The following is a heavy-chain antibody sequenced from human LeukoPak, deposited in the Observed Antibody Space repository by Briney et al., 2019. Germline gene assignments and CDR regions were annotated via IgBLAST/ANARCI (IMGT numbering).Heavy chain of an antibody. CDR3: TRGGGDC. V-gene: IGHV3-7*04. J-gene: IGHJ4*01. Sequence: GGSLRLSCAASGFTFSTSWMRWVRQTPGKGLEWVANIKQDGSGETYVDSVKGRFTISRDNAKNSLYLQMHSLRAEDTSVYYCTRGGGDCWGQGALVTVSS. CDR2: IKQDGSGE. CDR1: GFTFSTSW. D-gene: IGHD3-16*01.